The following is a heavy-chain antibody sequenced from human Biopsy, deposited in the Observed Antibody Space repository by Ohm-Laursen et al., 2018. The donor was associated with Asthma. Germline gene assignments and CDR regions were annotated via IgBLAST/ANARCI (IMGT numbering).Heavy chain of an antibody. CDR3: ARHRGYCTGGSCYPDFDY. Sequence: ASVKVSCNASGYTFSSFGISWVRQAPGQGLDWMGWISVYNGDTDYAQKLQGRVTMTTDTSTSTAYMELRSLRSDDTAVYYCARHRGYCTGGSCYPDFDYWGQGTLVTVSS. CDR2: ISVYNGDT. D-gene: IGHD2-15*01. V-gene: IGHV1-18*01. J-gene: IGHJ4*02. CDR1: GYTFSSFG.